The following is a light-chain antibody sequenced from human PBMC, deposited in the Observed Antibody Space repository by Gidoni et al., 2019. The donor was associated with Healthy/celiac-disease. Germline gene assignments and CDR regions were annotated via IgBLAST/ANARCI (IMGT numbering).Light chain of an antibody. CDR2: GAS. V-gene: IGKV3-20*01. J-gene: IGKJ1*01. CDR3: QHYGSSPLT. Sequence: EIVLTQSPGPLSLSTGERAPLSCRASQSVSSSYLAWYQQKPGQAPRLLIYGASSRATGIPDRFSGSGSGTDFTLTISRLEPEDFAVYYCQHYGSSPLTFXXXTKVEIK. CDR1: QSVSSSY.